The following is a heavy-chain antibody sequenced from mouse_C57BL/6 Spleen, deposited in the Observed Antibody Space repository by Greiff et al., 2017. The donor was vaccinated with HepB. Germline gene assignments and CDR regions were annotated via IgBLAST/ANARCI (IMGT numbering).Heavy chain of an antibody. D-gene: IGHD2-5*01. V-gene: IGHV1-26*01. Sequence: EVQLQQSGPELVKPGASVKISCKASGYTFTDYYMNWVKQSHGKSLEWIGDINPNNGGTSYNQKFKGKATLTVDKSSSTAYMELRSLTSEDSAVYYCARGNYSNYWDYWGQGTSVTVSS. CDR2: INPNNGGT. CDR1: GYTFTDYY. CDR3: ARGNYSNYWDY. J-gene: IGHJ4*01.